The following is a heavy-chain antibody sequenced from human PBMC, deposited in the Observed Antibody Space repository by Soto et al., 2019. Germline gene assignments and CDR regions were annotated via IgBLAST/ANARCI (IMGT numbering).Heavy chain of an antibody. V-gene: IGHV1-69*01. CDR1: GGTFSSYA. CDR2: SIPIFGTA. Sequence: QVQLVQSGAEVKKPGSSVKVSCKASGGTFSSYAISWVRQAPGQGLEWMGGSIPIFGTANYAQKFQGRVTITADESTSTAYMELSSLRSEDTAVYYCAREPVAGTRGRGDWFDPWGQGTLVTVSS. J-gene: IGHJ5*02. CDR3: AREPVAGTRGRGDWFDP. D-gene: IGHD6-19*01.